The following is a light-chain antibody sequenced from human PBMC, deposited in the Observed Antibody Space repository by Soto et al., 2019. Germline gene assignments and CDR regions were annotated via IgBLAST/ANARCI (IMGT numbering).Light chain of an antibody. CDR2: EVT. Sequence: QSVLTQPASVSGSPGQSITIPCTGSSSDLAGYNYVSWYQQHPGKAPKVIIYEVTNRPSGVSNRFSGSKSCNTASLTISGLQAEDEADYYCSSYTITSTRIFGGGTKLTVL. V-gene: IGLV2-14*01. CDR3: SSYTITSTRI. J-gene: IGLJ2*01. CDR1: SSDLAGYNY.